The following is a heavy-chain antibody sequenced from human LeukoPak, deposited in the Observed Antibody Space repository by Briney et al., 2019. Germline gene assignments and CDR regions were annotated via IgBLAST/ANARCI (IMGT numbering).Heavy chain of an antibody. CDR1: GFTFSSYG. D-gene: IGHD3-16*01. CDR2: IWYDGSNK. V-gene: IGHV3-33*01. J-gene: IGHJ4*02. CDR3: ARDHGTFIQGEPGDLVDY. Sequence: GGSLRLSCAASGFTFSSYGMHWVRQAPGKGLEWVAVIWYDGSNKYYAESVKGRFTSSRQSSKNTQYLQMNSLRAENTAVYDCARDHGTFIQGEPGDLVDYWGQGTLVTVSS.